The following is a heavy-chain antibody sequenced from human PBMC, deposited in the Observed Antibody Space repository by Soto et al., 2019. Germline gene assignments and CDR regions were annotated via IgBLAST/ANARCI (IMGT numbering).Heavy chain of an antibody. D-gene: IGHD3-10*01. V-gene: IGHV3-23*01. CDR1: GFTFNTYP. CDR2: ISSTAGRTS. Sequence: GGSLRLSCATSGFTFNTYPMTWVRQAPGKGLEWVSSISSTAGRTSSYADSVEGRFAISRDFSDNTVYLQMNNLRVDDTAVYFCAKGVLSFHYGMEVWGQGTTVTVSS. J-gene: IGHJ6*02. CDR3: AKGVLSFHYGMEV.